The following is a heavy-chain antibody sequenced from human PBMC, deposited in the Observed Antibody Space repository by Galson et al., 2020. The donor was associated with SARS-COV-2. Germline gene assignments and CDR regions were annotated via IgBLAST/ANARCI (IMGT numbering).Heavy chain of an antibody. CDR3: ATDFAIFGVVILHY. Sequence: SVKVSCKASGFTFTSSAVQWVRQARGQRLEWIGWIVVGSGNTKYAQRFQERVTITRDMSTSTVYMELSSLRSEDTAVYYCATDFAIFGVVILHYWGQGTLVTVSS. J-gene: IGHJ4*02. V-gene: IGHV1-58*01. CDR1: GFTFTSSA. CDR2: IVVGSGNT. D-gene: IGHD3-3*01.